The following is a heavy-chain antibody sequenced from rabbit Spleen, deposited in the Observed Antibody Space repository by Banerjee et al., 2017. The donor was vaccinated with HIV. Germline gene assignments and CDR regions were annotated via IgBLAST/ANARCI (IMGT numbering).Heavy chain of an antibody. Sequence: QEQLVESGGGLVQPGGSLKLSCTASGFSFSNKAVMCWVRQAPGKGLEWIACINSFSGRPVYATWVIGRFTISKASWTTVTLHMTGLTAADTATYFCARDLPGVIGWNFSLWGQGTLVTVS. CDR3: ARDLPGVIGWNFSL. CDR2: INSFSGRP. V-gene: IGHV1S45*01. CDR1: GFSFSNKAV. J-gene: IGHJ4*01. D-gene: IGHD1-1*01.